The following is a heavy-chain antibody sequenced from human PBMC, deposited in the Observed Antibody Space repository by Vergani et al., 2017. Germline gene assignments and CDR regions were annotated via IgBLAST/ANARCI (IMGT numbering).Heavy chain of an antibody. V-gene: IGHV1-69*18. D-gene: IGHD2-2*01. J-gene: IGHJ4*02. CDR2: IIPIFGAA. CDR1: GGTFSSYA. Sequence: QVQLVQSGAEVKKPGSSVKVSCKASGGTFSSYAISWVRQAPGQGLEWMGRIIPIFGAANYAQKFQGRVTITADESTSTAYMELSSLRSEDTAVYYCARDIAYCSSTSCSLDYWGQGTLVTVSS. CDR3: ARDIAYCSSTSCSLDY.